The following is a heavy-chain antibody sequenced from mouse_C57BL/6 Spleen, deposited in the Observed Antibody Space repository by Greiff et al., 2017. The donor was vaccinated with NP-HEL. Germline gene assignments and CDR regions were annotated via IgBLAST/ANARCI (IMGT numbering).Heavy chain of an antibody. CDR2: IDPSDSYT. CDR1: GYTFTSYW. V-gene: IGHV1-69*01. CDR3: ARFGYYAMDY. Sequence: QVQLQQPGAELVMPGASVKLSCKASGYTFTSYWMHWVKQRPGQGLEWIGKIDPSDSYTNYNQKFKGKSTLTVDKSSSTAYMQLSSLTSEDSAVYYCARFGYYAMDYWGQGTSVTVSS. J-gene: IGHJ4*01.